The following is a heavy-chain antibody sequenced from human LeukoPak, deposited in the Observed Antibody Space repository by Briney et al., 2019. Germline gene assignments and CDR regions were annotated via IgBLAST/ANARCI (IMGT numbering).Heavy chain of an antibody. Sequence: PGRSLRLSCAASGFPFDDYAMHWVRQAPGKGLEWVSGISWNSGSIGYADSVKGRFTISRDNSNNTLYLQMNSLRAGDTAVYYCAKDPSQYDTNTFDVWGQGTMVTVSS. V-gene: IGHV3-9*01. CDR1: GFPFDDYA. CDR3: AKDPSQYDTNTFDV. CDR2: ISWNSGSI. J-gene: IGHJ3*01. D-gene: IGHD2-8*01.